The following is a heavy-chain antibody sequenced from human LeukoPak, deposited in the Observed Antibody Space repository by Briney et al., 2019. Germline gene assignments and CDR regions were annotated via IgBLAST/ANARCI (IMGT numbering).Heavy chain of an antibody. CDR2: IIPIFGTA. CDR1: GGTFSSYA. J-gene: IGHJ6*03. CDR3: ARDGGSSGTGAYYMDV. V-gene: IGHV1-69*13. D-gene: IGHD2-15*01. Sequence: ASVKVSCKASGGTFSSYAISCVRQAPGQGLEWMGGIIPIFGTANYAQKFQGRVTITADESTSTAYMELSSLRSEDTAVYYCARDGGSSGTGAYYMDVWGKGTTVTVSS.